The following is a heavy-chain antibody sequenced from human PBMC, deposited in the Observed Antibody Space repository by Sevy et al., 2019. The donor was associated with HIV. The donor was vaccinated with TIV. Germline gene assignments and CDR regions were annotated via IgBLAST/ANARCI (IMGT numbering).Heavy chain of an antibody. D-gene: IGHD3-10*01. CDR3: AKRYYYASGGYSPLDY. Sequence: GGSLRLSCAASGFTFSSYGMHWVRQAPGKGLEWVAVISYDGSNKYHADSVKGRFTISRDNSKNTLYLQMNSLRAEDTALYYCAKRYYYASGGYSPLDYWGQGTLVTVSS. CDR2: ISYDGSNK. J-gene: IGHJ4*02. CDR1: GFTFSSYG. V-gene: IGHV3-30*18.